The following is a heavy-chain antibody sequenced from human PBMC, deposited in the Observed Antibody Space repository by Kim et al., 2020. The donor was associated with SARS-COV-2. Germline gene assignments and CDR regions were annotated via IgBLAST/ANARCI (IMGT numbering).Heavy chain of an antibody. V-gene: IGHV3-23*01. CDR2: ISGSGGST. Sequence: GGSLRLSCAASGFTFSSYAMSWVRQAPGKGLEWVSAISGSGGSTYYADSVKGRFTISRDNSKNTLYLQMNSLRAEDTAVYYCAKVRARLLGYYYYGMDVWAKGPRSPSP. D-gene: IGHD2-8*02. CDR3: AKVRARLLGYYYYGMDV. CDR1: GFTFSSYA. J-gene: IGHJ6*02.